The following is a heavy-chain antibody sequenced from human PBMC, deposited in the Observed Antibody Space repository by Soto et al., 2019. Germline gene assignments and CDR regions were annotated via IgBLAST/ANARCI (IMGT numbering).Heavy chain of an antibody. CDR2: INHSGNT. CDR3: ARAWRGYCSSTSCRRRNWFDP. CDR1: GGSFSGYY. D-gene: IGHD2-2*01. Sequence: QVQLQQWGAGLLKPSETLSLTCAVYGGSFSGYYWSWIRQPPGKGLEWIGEINHSGNTNYSPSLKSRVTISVDTSKNQFSLKLSSVTAADTAVYYCARAWRGYCSSTSCRRRNWFDPWGQGTLVTVSS. J-gene: IGHJ5*02. V-gene: IGHV4-34*01.